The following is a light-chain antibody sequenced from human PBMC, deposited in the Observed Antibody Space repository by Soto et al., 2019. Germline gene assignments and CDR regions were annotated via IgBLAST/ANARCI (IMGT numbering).Light chain of an antibody. Sequence: QSVLTQPPSVSGSPGQSITISCTGTSSDVGGYNYVSWHQQHPGKAPKLMIYEVSYRPSGVSNRFSGSKSGNTASLTVSGLQAEDEADYYCDSYTSDNTRVFGGGTKLTVL. CDR1: SSDVGGYNY. J-gene: IGLJ3*02. V-gene: IGLV2-14*01. CDR3: DSYTSDNTRV. CDR2: EVS.